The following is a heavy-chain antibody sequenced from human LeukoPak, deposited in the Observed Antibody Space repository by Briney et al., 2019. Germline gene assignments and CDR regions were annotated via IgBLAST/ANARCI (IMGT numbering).Heavy chain of an antibody. CDR2: ISSSSSYI. CDR3: ARAIIEDAFDI. CDR1: GFTFSSYS. J-gene: IGHJ3*02. V-gene: IGHV3-21*01. Sequence: GGSLRLSCAASGFTFSSYSMNWVRQAPGKGLEWVSSISSSSSYIYYADSVNGRFTISRDNAKNSLYLQMNSLRAEDTAVYYCARAIIEDAFDIWGQGTMVTVSS.